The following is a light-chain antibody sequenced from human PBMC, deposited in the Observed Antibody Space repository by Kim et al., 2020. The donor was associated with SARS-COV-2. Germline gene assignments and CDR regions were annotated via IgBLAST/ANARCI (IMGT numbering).Light chain of an antibody. CDR3: KQSYSTPRT. J-gene: IGKJ2*01. CDR2: GAS. Sequence: DIQMTQSPSSLSASVGDRVTITCRSSHTMSTYLNWYQQKPGKAPNLLIYGASNLQSGVPSRFSGSGSGTDFTLTITSLQPEDFAVYYCKQSYSTPRTCGQGTKLEI. V-gene: IGKV1-39*01. CDR1: HTMSTY.